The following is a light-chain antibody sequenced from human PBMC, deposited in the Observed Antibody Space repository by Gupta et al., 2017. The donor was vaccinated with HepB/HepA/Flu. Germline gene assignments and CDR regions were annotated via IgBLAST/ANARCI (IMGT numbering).Light chain of an antibody. CDR1: QSVSSK. Sequence: IVMKPSPSPLSFSPGERATLSCRASQSVSSKLAWYQQKPGQAPRLLIYGASTRPTGIPARFSGSGSGTEFTLTISSLQSEDFAVYYCQQYNNCPSTFGQGTRLEIK. CDR2: GAS. J-gene: IGKJ5*01. CDR3: QQYNNCPST. V-gene: IGKV3-15*01.